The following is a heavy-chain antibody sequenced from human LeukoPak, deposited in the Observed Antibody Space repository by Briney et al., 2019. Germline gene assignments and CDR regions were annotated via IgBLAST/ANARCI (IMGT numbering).Heavy chain of an antibody. V-gene: IGHV4-39*01. Sequence: SETLSLTCTVAGGSISSDSYYWAWIRQPPGKGLECIASIYYSGSTYYNPSLKSRVTISVDTSRNQFSLKLSSVTAADTAVYYCASLAVAGLSEGYWGQGTLVIVSS. CDR3: ASLAVAGLSEGY. CDR2: IYYSGST. D-gene: IGHD6-19*01. J-gene: IGHJ4*02. CDR1: GGSISSDSYY.